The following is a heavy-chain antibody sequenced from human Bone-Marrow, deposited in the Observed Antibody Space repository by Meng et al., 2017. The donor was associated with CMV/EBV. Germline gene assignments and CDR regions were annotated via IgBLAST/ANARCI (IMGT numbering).Heavy chain of an antibody. CDR1: GGSINNYY. CDR3: ARGGVPAASGY. V-gene: IGHV4-39*07. Sequence: SETLSLTCTVSGGSINNYYWGWVRQPPGKGLEWIGHIYYSGSTYYNTSLNSRVTISVDTSKSQFSLKLSSVTAADTAVYYCARGGVPAASGYWGQGTLVTVSS. CDR2: IYYSGST. D-gene: IGHD2-2*01. J-gene: IGHJ4*02.